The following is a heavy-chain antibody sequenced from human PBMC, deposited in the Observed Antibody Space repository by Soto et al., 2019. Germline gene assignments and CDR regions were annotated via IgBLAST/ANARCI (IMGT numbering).Heavy chain of an antibody. CDR3: ARQVDYYDSSGALNYGMDV. CDR1: GYSFTSYW. CDR2: IYPGDSDT. J-gene: IGHJ6*02. V-gene: IGHV5-51*01. D-gene: IGHD3-22*01. Sequence: GESLKISCKGSGYSFTSYWIGWVRQMPGKGLEWMGIIYPGDSDTRYSPSFQGQVTISADKSISTAYPQWSSLKASDTAMYYCARQVDYYDSSGALNYGMDVWGQGTTVTVSS.